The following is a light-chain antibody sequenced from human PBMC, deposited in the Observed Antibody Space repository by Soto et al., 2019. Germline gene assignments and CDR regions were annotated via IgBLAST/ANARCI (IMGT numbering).Light chain of an antibody. J-gene: IGKJ1*01. V-gene: IGKV3-20*01. CDR2: GAS. CDR3: QQYCSSPWT. Sequence: EIVLTQSPGTLSLSPGERATLSCRASQSVSSSYLAWYQQKPVQAPRLLIYGASSSATGIPDRFSGSGSGTDFTLTISRLEPEDFAVYYCQQYCSSPWTFGQGTKVEIK. CDR1: QSVSSSY.